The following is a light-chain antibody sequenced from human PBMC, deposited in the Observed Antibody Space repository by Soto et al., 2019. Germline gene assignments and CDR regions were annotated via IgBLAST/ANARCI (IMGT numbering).Light chain of an antibody. CDR3: QKYRSYST. V-gene: IGKV1-5*03. CDR1: QSIEDL. CDR2: RAS. Sequence: DIQMTQSPATLSASVGDRVTITCRASQSIEDLLAWYQQKPGIAPKILVYRASTLESGVPSGFSGSGAGTEFTITINSLLPDDFGTYFCQKYRSYSTFGQGTKVEI. J-gene: IGKJ1*01.